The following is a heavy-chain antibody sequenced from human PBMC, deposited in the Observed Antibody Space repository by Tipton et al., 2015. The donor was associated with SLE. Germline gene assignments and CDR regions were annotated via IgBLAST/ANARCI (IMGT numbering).Heavy chain of an antibody. CDR2: INWNGGST. V-gene: IGHV3-20*04. CDR1: GFTFDGYA. CDR3: ARNLGPEWMATKRGYFDL. Sequence: GSLRLSCAASGFTFDGYAMSWVRQAPGKGLEWVSGINWNGGSTGYADSVKGRFTISRDNAKNSLYLQMNSLRAEDTALYYCARNLGPEWMATKRGYFDLWGRGTQVSVSS. J-gene: IGHJ2*01. D-gene: IGHD5-24*01.